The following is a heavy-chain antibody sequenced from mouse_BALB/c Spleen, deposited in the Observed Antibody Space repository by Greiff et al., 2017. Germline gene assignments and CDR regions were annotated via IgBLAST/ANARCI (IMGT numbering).Heavy chain of an antibody. CDR2: ISSGSSTI. CDR3: ARSSGN. CDR1: GFTFSSFG. Sequence: DVKLVESGGGLVQPGGSRKLSCAASGFTFSSFGMHWVRQAPEKGLEWVAYISSGSSTIYYADTVKGRFTISRDNPKNTLFLQMTSLRSEDTAMYYCARSSGNWGQGTTLTVSS. V-gene: IGHV5-17*02. J-gene: IGHJ2*01. D-gene: IGHD1-3*01.